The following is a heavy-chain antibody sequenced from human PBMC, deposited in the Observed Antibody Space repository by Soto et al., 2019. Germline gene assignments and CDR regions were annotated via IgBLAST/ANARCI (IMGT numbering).Heavy chain of an antibody. CDR1: GFTFSDYE. V-gene: IGHV3-48*03. Sequence: GGSLRLSCTVSGFTFSDYEVNWVRQAPGKGLEWVSYTSTSDSTMYYAGSVKGRFTISRDNAKNSLYLQMNSLRAEDTAVYYCARQNGSGWEGLFGYWGQGTLVTVSS. CDR2: TSTSDSTM. CDR3: ARQNGSGWEGLFGY. D-gene: IGHD6-19*01. J-gene: IGHJ4*02.